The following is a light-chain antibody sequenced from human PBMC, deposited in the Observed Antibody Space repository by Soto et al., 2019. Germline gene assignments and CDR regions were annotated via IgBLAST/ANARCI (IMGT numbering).Light chain of an antibody. J-gene: IGLJ3*02. CDR2: SNN. Sequence: QSVLTQPPSAAGTPGQRVTISWSGSDSNIDTNYVYWYQQLPGTSPELLIYSNNQRPSGVPDRFSGSKSGTSASLAISGLRSEDAADYVCAARDDTWSGPVFGGGTQVPVL. CDR1: DSNIDTNY. V-gene: IGLV1-47*02. CDR3: AARDDTWSGPV.